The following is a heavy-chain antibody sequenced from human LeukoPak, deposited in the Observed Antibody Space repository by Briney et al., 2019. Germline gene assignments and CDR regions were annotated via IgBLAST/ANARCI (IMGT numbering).Heavy chain of an antibody. CDR2: IQYDGSNE. J-gene: IGHJ6*03. D-gene: IGHD2-8*01. CDR1: GFTFSSYW. V-gene: IGHV3-30*02. Sequence: GGSLRLSCAASGFTFSSYWMHWVRQAPGKGLEWVAYIQYDGSNEQYADSVEGRFSISRDSSKNILYLQMNSLRAEDTAVYYCAKDRCSNGIGCYYYYMDVWGKGTTVTISS. CDR3: AKDRCSNGIGCYYYYMDV.